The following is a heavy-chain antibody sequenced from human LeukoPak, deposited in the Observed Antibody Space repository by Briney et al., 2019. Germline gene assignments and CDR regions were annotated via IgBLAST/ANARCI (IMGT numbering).Heavy chain of an antibody. J-gene: IGHJ4*02. D-gene: IGHD3-9*01. Sequence: SETLSLTCTISGGSISSGDYYWTWIRQHPGKGLEWIGYISYSGNTYYHSSLESRVSMAIDTSENQFSLWLNSVTAADTAVYYCARRLADRYSYFDYWGQGILVTVSS. CDR2: ISYSGNT. CDR3: ARRLADRYSYFDY. CDR1: GGSISSGDYY. V-gene: IGHV4-31*03.